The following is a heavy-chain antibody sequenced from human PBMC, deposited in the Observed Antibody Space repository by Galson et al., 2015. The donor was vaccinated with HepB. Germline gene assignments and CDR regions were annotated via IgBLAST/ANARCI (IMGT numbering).Heavy chain of an antibody. CDR2: ISSSSSYI. CDR1: GFTFSSYS. J-gene: IGHJ4*02. Sequence: SLRLSCAASGFTFSSYSMNWVRQAPGKGLEWVSSISSSSSYIYYADSVKGRFTISRDNAKNSLYLQMNSLRAEDTAVYYCARVMSSGWYGVDYWGQGTLVTVSS. D-gene: IGHD6-19*01. CDR3: ARVMSSGWYGVDY. V-gene: IGHV3-21*01.